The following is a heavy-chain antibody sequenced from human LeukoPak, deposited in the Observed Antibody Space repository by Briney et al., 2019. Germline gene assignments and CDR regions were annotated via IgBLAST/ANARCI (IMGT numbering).Heavy chain of an antibody. V-gene: IGHV4-34*01. CDR2: INHSGST. Sequence: SETLSLTCAVYGGSFSGYYWSWIRQPPGKGLEWIGEINHSGSTNYIPSLKSRVTISVDTSKNQFSLKLSSVTAADTAVYYCARGRRGGYWGQGTLVTVSS. CDR1: GGSFSGYY. J-gene: IGHJ4*02. D-gene: IGHD3-10*01. CDR3: ARGRRGGY.